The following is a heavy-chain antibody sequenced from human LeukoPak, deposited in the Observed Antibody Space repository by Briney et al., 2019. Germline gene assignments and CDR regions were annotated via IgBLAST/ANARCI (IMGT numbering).Heavy chain of an antibody. V-gene: IGHV3-15*07. D-gene: IGHD1-26*01. J-gene: IGHJ4*02. CDR2: IKNKHEHQAT. CDR3: VTDANRILGARGTGY. Sequence: GGSLRLSCAASGFDFSGAYMNWVRQAPGKGLEWDGLIKNKHEHQATDYAAPVRERFIITRDDSSSTLFLQMNSLKTEDTAVYYCVTDANRILGARGTGYWGQGILVTVSS. CDR1: GFDFSGAY.